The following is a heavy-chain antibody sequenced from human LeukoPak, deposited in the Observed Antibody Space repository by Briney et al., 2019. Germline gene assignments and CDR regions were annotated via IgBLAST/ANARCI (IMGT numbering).Heavy chain of an antibody. V-gene: IGHV3-74*01. J-gene: IGHJ4*02. Sequence: GGSLRLSCVASGFSFSSSWMHWVRQAPGKGLVWVSRIKSDGSSTSYADSVKGRFTISRDNAKNTLYLQMNSLRAEDTAVYYCARDLYDYFFDSWGQGTLVTVSS. CDR2: IKSDGSST. D-gene: IGHD5/OR15-5a*01. CDR3: ARDLYDYFFDS. CDR1: GFSFSSSW.